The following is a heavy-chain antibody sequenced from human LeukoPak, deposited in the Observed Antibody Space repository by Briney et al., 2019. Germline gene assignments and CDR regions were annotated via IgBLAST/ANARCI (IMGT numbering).Heavy chain of an antibody. Sequence: PSETLSLTCTVSGGSISSGGYYWSWIRQHPGKGLEWIGYICHSGSTYYNPSLKSRVTISVDRSKNQFSLKLSSVTAADTAVYYCARVAYGDFWYFDYWGQGTLVTVSS. CDR2: ICHSGST. D-gene: IGHD4-17*01. V-gene: IGHV4-30-2*01. CDR1: GGSISSGGYY. CDR3: ARVAYGDFWYFDY. J-gene: IGHJ4*02.